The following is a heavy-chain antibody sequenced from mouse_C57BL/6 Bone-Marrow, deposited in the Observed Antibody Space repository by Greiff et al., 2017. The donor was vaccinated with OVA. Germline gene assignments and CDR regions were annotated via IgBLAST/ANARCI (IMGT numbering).Heavy chain of an antibody. V-gene: IGHV1-52*01. CDR2: IDPSDSET. CDR3: ARSRNYYPPWYFDV. D-gene: IGHD1-1*01. J-gene: IGHJ1*03. CDR1: GYTFTSYW. Sequence: QVQLKQPGAELVRPGSSVKLSCKASGYTFTSYWMHWVKQRPIQGLEWIGNIDPSDSETHYNQKFKDKAPLTVDKSSSTAYMQLSSLTSEDSAVYYCARSRNYYPPWYFDVWGTGTTVTVSS.